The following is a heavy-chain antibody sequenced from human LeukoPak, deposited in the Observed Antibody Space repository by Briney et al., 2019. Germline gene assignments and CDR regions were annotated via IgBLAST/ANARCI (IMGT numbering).Heavy chain of an antibody. CDR2: IYYSGST. Sequence: SQTLSLTCTVPGGSISSGGYYWSWIRQHPGKGLEWIGYIYYSGSTYYNPSLKSRVTISVDTSKNQFSLKLSSVTAADTAVYYCARQYCNGGTCSFDYWGQGTLVTVSS. D-gene: IGHD2-15*01. V-gene: IGHV4-31*03. J-gene: IGHJ4*02. CDR3: ARQYCNGGTCSFDY. CDR1: GGSISSGGYY.